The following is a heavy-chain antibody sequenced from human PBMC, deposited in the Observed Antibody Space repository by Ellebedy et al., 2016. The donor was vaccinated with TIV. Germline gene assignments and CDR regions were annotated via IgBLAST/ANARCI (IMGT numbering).Heavy chain of an antibody. CDR2: IYPGDSDT. CDR1: GYSFTSYW. Sequence: GESLKISCKGSGYSFTSYWIGWVRQMPGKGLEWMGIIYPGDSDTRYSPSVQGQVTISADKSISTAYLQWSSLKASDTAMYYCARPFPRSSGYYYPWGQGTLVTVSS. D-gene: IGHD3-22*01. V-gene: IGHV5-51*01. J-gene: IGHJ5*02. CDR3: ARPFPRSSGYYYP.